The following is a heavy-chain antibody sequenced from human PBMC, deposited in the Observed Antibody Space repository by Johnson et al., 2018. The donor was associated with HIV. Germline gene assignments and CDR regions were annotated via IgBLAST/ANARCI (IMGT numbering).Heavy chain of an antibody. V-gene: IGHV3-7*01. D-gene: IGHD6-13*01. CDR2: IKQDGSEK. CDR3: ARSMAAAGTVGVDAFDI. CDR1: GFTFSSYW. J-gene: IGHJ3*02. Sequence: EVQLVESGGGLVQPGGSLRLSCAASGFTFSSYWMSWVRQAPGKGLEWVANIKQDGSEKYYVDSVKGRFTISRDNAKNSLYLQMNSLRAEDTAVYYCARSMAAAGTVGVDAFDIWGQGTMVTVSS.